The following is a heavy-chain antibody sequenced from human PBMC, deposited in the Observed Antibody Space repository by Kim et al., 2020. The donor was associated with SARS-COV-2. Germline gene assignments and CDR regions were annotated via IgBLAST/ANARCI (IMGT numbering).Heavy chain of an antibody. Sequence: ASVKVSCKASGYTFTSYYMHWVRQAPGQGLEWMGIINPSGGSTSYAQKFQGRVTMTRDTSTSTVYMELSSLRSEDTAVYYCARDDSLPENYDILTGRSDYWGQGTLVTVSS. D-gene: IGHD3-9*01. CDR3: ARDDSLPENYDILTGRSDY. CDR1: GYTFTSYY. J-gene: IGHJ4*02. CDR2: INPSGGST. V-gene: IGHV1-46*01.